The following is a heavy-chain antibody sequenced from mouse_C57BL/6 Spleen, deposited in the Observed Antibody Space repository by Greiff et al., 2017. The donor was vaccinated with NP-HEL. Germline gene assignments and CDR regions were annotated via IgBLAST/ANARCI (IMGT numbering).Heavy chain of an antibody. CDR3: ARSGGNYDAMDY. V-gene: IGHV1-64*01. D-gene: IGHD2-1*01. J-gene: IGHJ4*01. CDR1: GYTFTSYW. Sequence: VQLQQSGAELVKPGASVKLSCKASGYTFTSYWMHWVKQRPGQGLEWIGMIHPNSGSTNYNEKFKSKATLTVDKSSSTAYMQLSSLTSEDSAVYYCARSGGNYDAMDYWGQGTSVTVSS. CDR2: IHPNSGST.